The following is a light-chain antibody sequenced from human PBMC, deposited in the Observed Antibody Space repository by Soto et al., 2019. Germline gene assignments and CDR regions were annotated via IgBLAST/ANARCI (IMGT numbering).Light chain of an antibody. V-gene: IGLV1-40*01. CDR1: SSNIGAGRD. CDR2: DSN. CDR3: QSYGTSLSGLYV. J-gene: IGLJ1*01. Sequence: QSVLTQPPSVSGAPGQRVIISWTGSSSNIGAGRDVHWYRQFPGEAPKFLISDSNHRPSGVPDRFSVSKSGASASLAITGLRPEDEGDYFCQSYGTSLSGLYVFGTGTKLTVL.